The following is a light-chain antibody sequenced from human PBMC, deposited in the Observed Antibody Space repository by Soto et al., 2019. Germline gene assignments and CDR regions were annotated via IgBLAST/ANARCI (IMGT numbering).Light chain of an antibody. Sequence: DIQLTQSPSSLSASVGDRVTISCRASQSIGTSLNWYQRKPGKAPNLLIYGTSHLHSGIPSRFSGTGSGTDFTLIITSLQRGDFATYYCQQTYSSLWTFGQGTKV. CDR1: QSIGTS. CDR3: QQTYSSLWT. V-gene: IGKV1-39*01. CDR2: GTS. J-gene: IGKJ1*01.